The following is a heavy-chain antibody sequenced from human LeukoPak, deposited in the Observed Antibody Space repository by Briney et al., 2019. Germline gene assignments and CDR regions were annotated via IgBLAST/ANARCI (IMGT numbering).Heavy chain of an antibody. CDR3: ARGEYGDNPHFDN. Sequence: SETLSLTCAVSGASISSDSSYWSWIRQPAGKGLEWIGRIYTSGTTNYNPSLMSRVTMSLDTSKNQFSLKLSSVTAADTAVYHCARGEYGDNPHFDNWGQGTLVTVSS. V-gene: IGHV4-61*02. CDR1: GASISSDSSY. CDR2: IYTSGTT. J-gene: IGHJ4*02. D-gene: IGHD4-23*01.